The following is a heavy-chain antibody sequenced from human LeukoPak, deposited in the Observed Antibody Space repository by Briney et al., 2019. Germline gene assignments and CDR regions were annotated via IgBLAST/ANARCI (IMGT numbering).Heavy chain of an antibody. CDR2: ISGSGGST. Sequence: PGGSLRLSCAASGFTFSSYAMSWVRQAPGKGLEWVSAISGSGGSTYYADSVKGRFTISRDNSKNTLYLQTNSLRAEDTAVYYCAKDARSPYCSGGSCYFDYWGQGTLVTVSS. V-gene: IGHV3-23*01. CDR1: GFTFSSYA. CDR3: AKDARSPYCSGGSCYFDY. D-gene: IGHD2-15*01. J-gene: IGHJ4*02.